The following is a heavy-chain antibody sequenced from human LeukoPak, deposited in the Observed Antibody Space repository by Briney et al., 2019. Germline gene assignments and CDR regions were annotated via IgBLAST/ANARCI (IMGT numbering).Heavy chain of an antibody. D-gene: IGHD3/OR15-3a*01. Sequence: SVKVSCKASGGTFSSYAISWVRQAPGQGREWMGGIIPSFGTANYAQKFQGRVTITTDESTSTAYMELSSLRSEDTAVYYCARGDYYYYYYYMDVWGKGTTVTVSS. CDR1: GGTFSSYA. CDR2: IIPSFGTA. J-gene: IGHJ6*03. V-gene: IGHV1-69*05. CDR3: ARGDYYYYYYYMDV.